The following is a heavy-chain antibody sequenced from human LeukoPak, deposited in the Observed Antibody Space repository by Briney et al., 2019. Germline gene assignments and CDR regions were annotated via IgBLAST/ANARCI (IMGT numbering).Heavy chain of an antibody. CDR3: ARDQVATVVTPPDY. CDR2: INPSGGGT. V-gene: IGHV1-46*01. J-gene: IGHJ4*02. Sequence: ASVKVFCKASGYTFTSYYMHWVRQAPGQGREWMGIINPSGGGTSYAQKFQGRVTMTRDTSTSTVYMELSSLRSEDTAVYYCARDQVATVVTPPDYWGQGTLVTVSS. D-gene: IGHD4-23*01. CDR1: GYTFTSYY.